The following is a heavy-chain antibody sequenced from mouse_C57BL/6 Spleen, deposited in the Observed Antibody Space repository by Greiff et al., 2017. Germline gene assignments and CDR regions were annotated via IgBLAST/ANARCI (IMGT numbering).Heavy chain of an antibody. D-gene: IGHD2-5*01. CDR3: ARGHYSNYGGYFDV. V-gene: IGHV1-61*01. J-gene: IGHJ1*03. Sequence: QVQLQQPGAELVRPGSSVKLSCKASGYTFTSYWMDWVKQRPGQGLEWIGNIYPSDSETHYNQKFKDKATLTVDKSSSTAYMQLSSLTSEDSAVXYCARGHYSNYGGYFDVWGTGTTVTVSS. CDR1: GYTFTSYW. CDR2: IYPSDSET.